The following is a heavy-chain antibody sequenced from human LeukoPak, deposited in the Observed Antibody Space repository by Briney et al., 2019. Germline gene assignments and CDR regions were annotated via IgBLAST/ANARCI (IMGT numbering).Heavy chain of an antibody. CDR2: INTDGATT. CDR3: AKEGYCSSTSCYRGAFDV. CDR1: GFTFSSYW. D-gene: IGHD2-2*01. J-gene: IGHJ3*01. V-gene: IGHV3-74*01. Sequence: GGSLRLSCAASGFTFSSYWMHWVRQAPGKGLVWVSRINTDGATTTYADSMKGRFTISRDNSRTTLYLQMNSLRAEDTAVYYCAKEGYCSSTSCYRGAFDVWGQGTVVTVSS.